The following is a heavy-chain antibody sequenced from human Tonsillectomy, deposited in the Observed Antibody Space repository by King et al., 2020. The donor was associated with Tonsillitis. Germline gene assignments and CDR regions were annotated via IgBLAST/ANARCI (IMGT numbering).Heavy chain of an antibody. D-gene: IGHD3-22*01. CDR3: AKGGGYFEFEY. CDR2: ASFDGSNK. CDR1: GFTFSSYG. Sequence: VQLVESGGGVVQPGRSLRLSCAASGFTFSSYGMHWVRQAPGKGLEWVAVASFDGSNKYYADSVKGRFSISRDNSKNTLHLQMNSLRPEDTAVYYCAKGGGYFEFEYWGQGTLVTVSS. J-gene: IGHJ4*02. V-gene: IGHV3-30*18.